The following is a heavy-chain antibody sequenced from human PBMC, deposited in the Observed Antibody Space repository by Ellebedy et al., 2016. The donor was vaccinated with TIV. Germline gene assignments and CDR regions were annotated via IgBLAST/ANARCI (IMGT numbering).Heavy chain of an antibody. J-gene: IGHJ4*02. CDR3: ARSSSGSYYAADY. CDR2: VYYSGST. D-gene: IGHD1-26*01. V-gene: IGHV4-39*01. Sequence: SETLSLTCNVSGDSVTSSSFYWGWIRQPPGKGLEWIGNVYYSGSTYYNPSLKSRLTISIDTSKNQFSLQLNSVTPEDTAVYYCARSSSGSYYAADYWGQGTLVTVSP. CDR1: GDSVTSSSFY.